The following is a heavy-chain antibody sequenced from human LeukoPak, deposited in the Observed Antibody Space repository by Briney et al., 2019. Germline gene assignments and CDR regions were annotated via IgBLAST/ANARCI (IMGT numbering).Heavy chain of an antibody. V-gene: IGHV1-58*01. J-gene: IGHJ4*02. CDR1: GFTFTSTA. D-gene: IGHD2-2*01. Sequence: ASVKVSCKASGFTFTSTAVQWVRQARGQRLEWIGWILVGSGNTNYAQMFQERVTLTWDVSTSTAYMVLSSLRSEDTAIYYCASDPPYTSSSAWWGQGTLVTVSS. CDR3: ASDPPYTSSSAW. CDR2: ILVGSGNT.